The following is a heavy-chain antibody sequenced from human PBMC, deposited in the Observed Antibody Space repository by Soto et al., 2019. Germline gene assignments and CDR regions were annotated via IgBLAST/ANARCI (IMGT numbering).Heavy chain of an antibody. D-gene: IGHD2-8*01. J-gene: IGHJ5*02. V-gene: IGHV3-23*01. CDR1: GFSFFSYA. CDR3: AKIEMGWFAH. CDR2: ISGSGGHT. Sequence: PGGSLRLSCAASGFSFFSYAMSWVRQAPGKGLEWVSTISGSGGHTYYADSVKGRFVVSRDNDKNTVYLHMSSLTGEDTAVYFCAKIEMGWFAHWGQGTQVTVS.